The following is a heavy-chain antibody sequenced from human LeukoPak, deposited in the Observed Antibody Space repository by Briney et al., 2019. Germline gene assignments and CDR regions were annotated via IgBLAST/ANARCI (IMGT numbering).Heavy chain of an antibody. Sequence: GGSLRLSCAASGFTFSNNGMTWVRQAPGKGMEWVTGISHGGDTTYDAGSVKGRFTVSRDNSKNILYLQMNSLRAEDTAIYYCAKTQGFFDHWGQGSLVTVSS. J-gene: IGHJ4*02. CDR1: GFTFSNNG. CDR3: AKTQGFFDH. V-gene: IGHV3-23*01. CDR2: ISHGGDTT.